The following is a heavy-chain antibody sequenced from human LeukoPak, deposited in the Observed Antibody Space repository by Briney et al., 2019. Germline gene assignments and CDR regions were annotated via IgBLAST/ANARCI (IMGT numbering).Heavy chain of an antibody. J-gene: IGHJ4*02. D-gene: IGHD6-19*01. CDR2: ISSESTHI. Sequence: GGSLRLSCAASGFAFSSYSMNWVRQAPGKGLEWFSSISSESTHILCAEPVKGRFTISRDNAENLLYLQMNSLRAEDTAVYYCARFETVAAKPFEYWGQGTLATVSS. V-gene: IGHV3-21*06. CDR1: GFAFSSYS. CDR3: ARFETVAAKPFEY.